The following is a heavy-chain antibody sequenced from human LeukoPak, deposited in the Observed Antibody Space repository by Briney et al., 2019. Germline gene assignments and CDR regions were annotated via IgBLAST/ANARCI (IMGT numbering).Heavy chain of an antibody. D-gene: IGHD2-2*01. J-gene: IGHJ4*02. CDR3: ARGYCSSTSCWYSDY. CDR1: GYTFISYD. Sequence: ASVKVSCKVSGYTFISYDINWVRRATGQGLEWVGWMNPNSGNTGYAQKFQGRVTMTRSTSISTAYMELSRLTSEDTAVYYCARGYCSSTSCWYSDYWGQGTLVTVSS. CDR2: MNPNSGNT. V-gene: IGHV1-8*01.